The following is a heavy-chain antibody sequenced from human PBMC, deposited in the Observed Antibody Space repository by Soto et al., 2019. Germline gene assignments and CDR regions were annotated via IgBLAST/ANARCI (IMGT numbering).Heavy chain of an antibody. CDR3: ARTLGIAAAGGYGMDV. CDR1: GGSISSYY. V-gene: IGHV4-59*01. Sequence: SETLSLTCTVSGGSISSYYWSWIRQPPGKGLEWIGYIYYSGSTNYNPSLKSRVTISVDTSKNQFSLKLSSVTAADTAVYYCARTLGIAAAGGYGMDVWGQGTTVTVSS. D-gene: IGHD6-13*01. J-gene: IGHJ6*02. CDR2: IYYSGST.